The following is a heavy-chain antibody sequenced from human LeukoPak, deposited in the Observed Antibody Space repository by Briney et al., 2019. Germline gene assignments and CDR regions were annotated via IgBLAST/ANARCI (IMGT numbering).Heavy chain of an antibody. J-gene: IGHJ4*02. V-gene: IGHV1-69*04. CDR3: ARDLGYSSGWDY. CDR1: GGTFSSYA. CDR2: IIPILGIA. Sequence: ASVKVSCKASGGTFSSYAISWVRQAPGQGLEWMGRIIPILGIANYAQRFQGRVTITADKSTSTAYMELSSLRSEDTAVYYCARDLGYSSGWDYWGQGTLVTVSS. D-gene: IGHD6-19*01.